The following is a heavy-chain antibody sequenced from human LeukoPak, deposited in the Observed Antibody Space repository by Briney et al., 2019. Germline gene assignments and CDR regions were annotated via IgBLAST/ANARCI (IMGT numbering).Heavy chain of an antibody. J-gene: IGHJ4*02. Sequence: GGSLRLSCAASGFTVSSNYMSWVRQAPGKGLEWVSVIYSGGSTYYADSVKGRFTISRDNSKNTLYLQMNSLRAEDTAVYYYARADVWSGSYYGLFDYWGQGTLVTVSS. V-gene: IGHV3-53*01. CDR1: GFTVSSNY. CDR2: IYSGGST. CDR3: ARADVWSGSYYGLFDY. D-gene: IGHD1-26*01.